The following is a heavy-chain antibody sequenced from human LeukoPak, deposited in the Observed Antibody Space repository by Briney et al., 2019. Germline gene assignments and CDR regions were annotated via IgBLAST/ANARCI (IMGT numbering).Heavy chain of an antibody. V-gene: IGHV3-7*01. CDR3: ARAQYYYDSSGYYDY. CDR1: GFTFSSYW. Sequence: GGSLRLSCAASGFTFSSYWMSWVRQAPGKGLEWVANIKQDGSEKYYVDSVKGRFTISRDNAKNSLYLQMNSLRAEDTAVYYCARAQYYYDSSGYYDYWGRGTLVTVSS. D-gene: IGHD3-22*01. CDR2: IKQDGSEK. J-gene: IGHJ4*02.